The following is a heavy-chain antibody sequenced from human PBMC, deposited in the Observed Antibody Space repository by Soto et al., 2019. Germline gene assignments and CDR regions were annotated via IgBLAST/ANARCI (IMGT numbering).Heavy chain of an antibody. V-gene: IGHV1-69*13. D-gene: IGHD6-13*01. CDR2: IIPVFGTA. J-gene: IGHJ6*02. CDR1: GGSFSSYA. Sequence: SVKVSCKASGGSFSSYAISWGRQAPGQGLVCMGGIIPVFGTANYAQKFQGRDTITADETTSTVYIELSSLRAADTSTYYCARDLFSSSSDLLAAAGPGGMDVWGQGTTVTVSS. CDR3: ARDLFSSSSDLLAAAGPGGMDV.